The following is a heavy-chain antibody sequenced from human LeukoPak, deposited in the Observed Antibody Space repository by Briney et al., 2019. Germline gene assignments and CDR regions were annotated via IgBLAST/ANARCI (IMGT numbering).Heavy chain of an antibody. CDR2: IKPNSGGT. V-gene: IGHV1-2*02. Sequence: ASVKVSCKASEYTFTGYYMHWVRQAPGQGLKGMGWIKPNSGGTNYAQKFQGRVTMTRDTSISTAYMELSRLRSDDTAVYYCASVATTGGSVYWGQGTLVTVSS. D-gene: IGHD5-12*01. CDR1: EYTFTGYY. J-gene: IGHJ4*02. CDR3: ASVATTGGSVY.